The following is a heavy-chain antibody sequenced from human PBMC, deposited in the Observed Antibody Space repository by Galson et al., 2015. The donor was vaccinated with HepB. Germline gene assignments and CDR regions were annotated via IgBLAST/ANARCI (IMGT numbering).Heavy chain of an antibody. V-gene: IGHV4-59*01. Sequence: SETLSLTCTVSGGSINSAYWSWIRQPPGKGLEWIGYIYFSGSTNYSPSLKSRVTISVDTSKNQFSLRLSSVTAADTAVYYCARWGDGYEYWGQGTLVTVSS. D-gene: IGHD5-24*01. CDR2: IYFSGST. CDR1: GGSINSAY. J-gene: IGHJ4*02. CDR3: ARWGDGYEY.